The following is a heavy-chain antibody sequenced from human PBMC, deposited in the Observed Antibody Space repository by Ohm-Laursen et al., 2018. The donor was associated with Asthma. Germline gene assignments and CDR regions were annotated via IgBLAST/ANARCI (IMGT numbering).Heavy chain of an antibody. CDR2: IIPIFGTA. CDR3: ARVLIQRKKGVPAAIWVNYYYGMDV. CDR1: GGTFSSYA. Sequence: SSVKVSCKASGGTFSSYAISWVRQAPGQGLEWMGGIIPIFGTANYAQKFQGRVTITADESASTAYMELSSLRSEDTAVYYCARVLIQRKKGVPAAIWVNYYYGMDVWGQGTTVTVSS. V-gene: IGHV1-69*01. J-gene: IGHJ6*02. D-gene: IGHD2-2*01.